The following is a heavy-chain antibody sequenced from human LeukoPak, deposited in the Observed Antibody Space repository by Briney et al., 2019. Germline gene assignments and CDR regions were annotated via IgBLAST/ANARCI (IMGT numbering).Heavy chain of an antibody. Sequence: SETLSLTCAVYGGSFSGYYWSWIRQPPGKGLEWIGEINHSGSTNYNPSLKSRVTISVDTSKNEFSLKLRFVTAADTAVYYCAGPIYEAVEQWGQGTLVTVSS. CDR2: INHSGST. D-gene: IGHD3-3*01. J-gene: IGHJ4*02. V-gene: IGHV4-34*01. CDR3: AGPIYEAVEQ. CDR1: GGSFSGYY.